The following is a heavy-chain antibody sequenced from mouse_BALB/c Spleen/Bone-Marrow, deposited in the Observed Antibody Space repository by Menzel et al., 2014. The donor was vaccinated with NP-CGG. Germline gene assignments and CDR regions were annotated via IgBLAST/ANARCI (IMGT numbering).Heavy chain of an antibody. V-gene: IGHV1-9*01. CDR2: ILPGSGST. J-gene: IGHJ2*01. CDR3: ARLNYYGSLDY. D-gene: IGHD1-1*01. CDR1: GYTFSSYW. Sequence: VKLMESGAELMKPGASVKISCKATGYTFSSYWIEWVKQRPGHGLEWIGEILPGSGSTNYNEKFKGKATFTADTSSNTAYMQLSSLTSEDSAVYYCARLNYYGSLDYWGQGTTLTVSS.